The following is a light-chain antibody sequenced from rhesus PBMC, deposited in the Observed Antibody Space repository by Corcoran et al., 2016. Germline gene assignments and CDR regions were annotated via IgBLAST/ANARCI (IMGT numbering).Light chain of an antibody. J-gene: IGKJ4*01. CDR2: AAS. CDR1: QGISSY. CDR3: QQHNSYPLT. Sequence: DIQMTQSPSSLSASVGDRVTITCRASQGISSYLAWYQQKPGKAPKLLIYAASTLQSGVPSRFGGSGSWTDFTLPISSLQPEDFATYYCQQHNSYPLTFGGGTKVELK. V-gene: IGKV1-25*01.